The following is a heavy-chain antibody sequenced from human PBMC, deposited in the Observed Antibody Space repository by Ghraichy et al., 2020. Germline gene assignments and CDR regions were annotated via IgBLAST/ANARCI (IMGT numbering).Heavy chain of an antibody. CDR1: GFTFSSYG. D-gene: IGHD4-17*01. Sequence: GESLNISCAASGFTFSSYGMHWVRQAPGKGLEWVAVISYDGSNKYYADSVKGRFTISRDNSKNTLYLQMNSLRAEDTAVYYCAKADGDETDSLGGMDVWGQGTTVTVSS. CDR3: AKADGDETDSLGGMDV. V-gene: IGHV3-30*18. CDR2: ISYDGSNK. J-gene: IGHJ6*02.